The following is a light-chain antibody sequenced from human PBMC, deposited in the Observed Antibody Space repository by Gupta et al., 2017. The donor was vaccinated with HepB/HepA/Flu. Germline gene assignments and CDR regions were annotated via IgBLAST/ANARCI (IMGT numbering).Light chain of an antibody. CDR1: QSVSSSY. J-gene: IGKJ1*01. V-gene: IGKV3-20*01. CDR2: GAS. CDR3: QQYGSSLWT. Sequence: EIVLTQSPGTLSLSPGERATLSCRASQSVSSSYLAWYQQKPGQAPRLLIYGASSRATGIPDRFSGSGSGTDFTLTISRLEPEDFAVYYCQQYGSSLWTLGQGTKVKIK.